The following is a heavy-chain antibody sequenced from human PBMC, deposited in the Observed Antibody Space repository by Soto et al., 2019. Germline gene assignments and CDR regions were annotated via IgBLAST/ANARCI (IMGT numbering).Heavy chain of an antibody. Sequence: ASVKVSCKASGGTFSSYTISWVRQAPGQGLEWMGRIIPILGIANYAQKFQGRVTITADKSTSTAYMELSSLRSEDTAVYYCARAQGQVVVAAQGAFDIWGQGTMVTVSS. CDR1: GGTFSSYT. D-gene: IGHD2-15*01. CDR2: IIPILGIA. V-gene: IGHV1-69*02. CDR3: ARAQGQVVVAAQGAFDI. J-gene: IGHJ3*02.